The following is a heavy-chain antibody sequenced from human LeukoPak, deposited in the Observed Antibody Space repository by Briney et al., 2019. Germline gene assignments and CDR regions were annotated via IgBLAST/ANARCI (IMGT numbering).Heavy chain of an antibody. CDR1: GGSFSGYY. CDR2: INHSGST. D-gene: IGHD3-3*01. V-gene: IGHV4-34*01. J-gene: IGHJ3*02. Sequence: SETLSLTCAVYGGSFSGYYWSWIRQPPGKGLEWIGEINHSGSTNYNPSLKSRVTISVDTSKNQFSLKLSSVTAADTAVYYCARRPYYDFWSGLSGAFDIWGQGKMVTVSS. CDR3: ARRPYYDFWSGLSGAFDI.